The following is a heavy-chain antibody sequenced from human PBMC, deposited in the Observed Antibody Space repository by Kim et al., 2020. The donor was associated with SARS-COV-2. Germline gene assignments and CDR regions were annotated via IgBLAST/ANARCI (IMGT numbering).Heavy chain of an antibody. J-gene: IGHJ3*01. CDR3: ARRQLGYAFDV. D-gene: IGHD3-16*01. CDR2: TT. V-gene: IGHV1-69*01. Sequence: TTNFAQKFQGRLTFTADESTTTVYMELSSLRSDDTAVYYCARRQLGYAFDVWGQGTFVTVSS.